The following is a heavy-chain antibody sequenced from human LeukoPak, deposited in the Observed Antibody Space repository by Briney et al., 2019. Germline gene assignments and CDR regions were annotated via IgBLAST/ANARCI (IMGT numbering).Heavy chain of an antibody. D-gene: IGHD3-10*01. CDR2: INHSGST. J-gene: IGHJ5*02. CDR1: GGSFSGYY. Sequence: SETLSLTCAVYGGSFSGYYWSWIRQPPGKGLEWIGEINHSGSTNYNPSLKSRVTISVDTSKNQFSLKLSSVTAADTAVYYCARSHGSHNWFDHWGQGTLVTVSS. V-gene: IGHV4-34*01. CDR3: ARSHGSHNWFDH.